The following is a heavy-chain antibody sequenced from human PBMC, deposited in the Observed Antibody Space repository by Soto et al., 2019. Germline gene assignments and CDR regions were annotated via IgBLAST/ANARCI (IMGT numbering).Heavy chain of an antibody. J-gene: IGHJ4*02. V-gene: IGHV3-74*01. D-gene: IGHD2-2*02. CDR1: GFTFSSYW. CDR3: ARDVYLQSFDS. Sequence: GGSLRLSCAASGFTFSSYWMHWVRQTPGKGLVWASCINNDGSSTRYADSVKGRFTMSRDNTQNTLYLQMNSLRAEDTAVYFCARDVYLQSFDSWGQGTLVTVSS. CDR2: INNDGSST.